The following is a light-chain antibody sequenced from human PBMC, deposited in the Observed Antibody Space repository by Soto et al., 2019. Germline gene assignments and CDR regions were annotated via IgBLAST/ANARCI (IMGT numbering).Light chain of an antibody. CDR3: TSYSRYRVLV. CDR1: SSDIGGYKY. J-gene: IGLJ3*02. CDR2: EVS. Sequence: QSALTEPACVSGSLGQSITISCTGTSSDIGGYKYVSWYQQHPGKAPKLIIFEVSNRPSGVSDRFSGSNSGNTASLTISGLQAEDEADYYCTSYSRYRVLVFGGGTRSPS. V-gene: IGLV2-14*01.